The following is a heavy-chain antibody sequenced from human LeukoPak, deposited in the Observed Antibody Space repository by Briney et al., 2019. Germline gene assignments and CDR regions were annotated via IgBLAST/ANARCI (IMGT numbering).Heavy chain of an antibody. V-gene: IGHV4-34*01. J-gene: IGHJ6*02. Sequence: SETLSLTCAVYGGSFSGYYWSWIRQPPGKGLEWIGEINHSGSTNYNSSLKSRVTISVDTSKNQFSLKLSSVTAADTAVYYCARGAKNDYVWGSYRYTNYYYGMDVWGQGTTVTVS. CDR3: ARGAKNDYVWGSYRYTNYYYGMDV. D-gene: IGHD3-16*02. CDR1: GGSFSGYY. CDR2: INHSGST.